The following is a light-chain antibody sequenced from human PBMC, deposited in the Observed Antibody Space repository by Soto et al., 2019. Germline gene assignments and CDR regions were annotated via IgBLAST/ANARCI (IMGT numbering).Light chain of an antibody. J-gene: IGKJ4*01. Sequence: EIVMTQSPATLSLSPGERATLSCRASQSVSSNLAWYQQKPGQAPRILIYDVSHRATGIPPRFSGSGSGTDFTLTISSLEPEDFSVYYCQQNADRPLTFGGGTKVDI. CDR1: QSVSSN. CDR2: DVS. V-gene: IGKV3-11*01. CDR3: QQNADRPLT.